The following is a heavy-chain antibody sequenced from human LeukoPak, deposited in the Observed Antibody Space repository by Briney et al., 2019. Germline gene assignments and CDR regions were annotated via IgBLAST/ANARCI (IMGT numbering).Heavy chain of an antibody. D-gene: IGHD3-10*01. CDR3: ARYFAGDITMVRGVLTDAFDI. CDR1: GYSISSGYY. J-gene: IGHJ3*02. Sequence: SETLSLTCTVSGYSISSGYYWGWIRQPPGKGLEWIGSIYHSGSTYYNPSLKSRVTISVDTSKNQFSLKLSSVTAADTAVYYCARYFAGDITMVRGVLTDAFDIWGQGTMVTVSS. CDR2: IYHSGST. V-gene: IGHV4-38-2*02.